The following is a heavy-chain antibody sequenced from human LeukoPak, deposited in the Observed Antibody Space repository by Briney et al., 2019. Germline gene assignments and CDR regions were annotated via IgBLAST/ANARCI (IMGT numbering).Heavy chain of an antibody. Sequence: GRSLRLSCAASGFTFSSYAMHWVRHATGKGLEWVAVISYDGSNKYYADAVKSRFTISRDNSKNTLYLQMNSLRAEDTAVYYCARDGDGGSGWYYFDYWGQGTLVTVSS. CDR1: GFTFSSYA. D-gene: IGHD6-19*01. CDR2: ISYDGSNK. V-gene: IGHV3-30-3*01. J-gene: IGHJ4*02. CDR3: ARDGDGGSGWYYFDY.